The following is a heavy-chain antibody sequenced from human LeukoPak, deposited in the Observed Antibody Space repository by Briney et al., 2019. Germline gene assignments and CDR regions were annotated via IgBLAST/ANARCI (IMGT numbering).Heavy chain of an antibody. CDR1: GFTFSTYT. J-gene: IGHJ4*02. V-gene: IGHV3-21*01. CDR2: ITSSSSYI. CDR3: ARHVVAVGFDY. D-gene: IGHD3-22*01. Sequence: PGGSLRLSCAASGFTFSTYTMNWVRQAPGKGLEWVSSITSSSSYIYYADSMKGRFTISRDNAKNSLYLQMNSLRVEDTAVYYCARHVVAVGFDYWGQGTLVTVSS.